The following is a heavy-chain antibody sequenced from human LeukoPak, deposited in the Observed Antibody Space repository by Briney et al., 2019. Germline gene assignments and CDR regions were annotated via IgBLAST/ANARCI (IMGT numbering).Heavy chain of an antibody. J-gene: IGHJ5*02. V-gene: IGHV4-59*08. D-gene: IGHD6-6*01. CDR3: ARRRSGTSSEFDP. CDR2: IYYSGST. CDR1: GGSISSYY. Sequence: SGTLSLTCTVSGGSISSYYWSWIRQPPGKGLEWIGYIYYSGSTNYNPSLKSRVTISVDTSKNQFSLKLSSVTAADTAVYYCARRRSGTSSEFDPWGQGTLVTVSS.